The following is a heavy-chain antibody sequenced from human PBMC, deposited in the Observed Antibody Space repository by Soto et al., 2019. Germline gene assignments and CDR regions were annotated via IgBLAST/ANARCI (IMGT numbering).Heavy chain of an antibody. CDR3: ARDLGQSGRVLPAPNWFDP. D-gene: IGHD2-2*01. J-gene: IGHJ5*02. Sequence: QVQLVQSGAEGKKPGSSVKVSCKASGGTFGSYTINWVRQAPGQGLEWMGRIIPIVGIVNYAQKLQGRVTITADKSTSTAYMELSSLRSEDTAMYYCARDLGQSGRVLPAPNWFDPWGQGTLVTVSS. CDR2: IIPIVGIV. V-gene: IGHV1-69*08. CDR1: GGTFGSYT.